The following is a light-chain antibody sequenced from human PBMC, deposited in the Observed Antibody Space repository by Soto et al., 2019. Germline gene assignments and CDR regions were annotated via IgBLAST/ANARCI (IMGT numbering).Light chain of an antibody. CDR3: EHLNTFPPFFY. Sequence: DIQLTQSPSFLSASVGDRVTITCRASQGIRSYLAWYQQRPGKAPELLIYGASTLRPGDASRFSGSGSGTDFTPTFSSLQPENFATYFAEHLNTFPPFFYFGPRNKVYI. J-gene: IGKJ3*01. CDR1: QGIRSY. V-gene: IGKV1-9*01. CDR2: GAS.